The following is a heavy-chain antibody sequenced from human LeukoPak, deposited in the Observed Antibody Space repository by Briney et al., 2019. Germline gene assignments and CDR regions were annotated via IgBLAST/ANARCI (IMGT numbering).Heavy chain of an antibody. CDR1: GFTFSSYG. D-gene: IGHD6-13*01. J-gene: IGHJ3*02. V-gene: IGHV3-33*01. CDR2: IWYDGSNK. CDR3: ARVATAAGIGDAFDI. Sequence: PGGSLRLSCPASGFTFSSYGMHGLRQAPGKGLDWVAVIWYDGSNKYYADSVKGRFTISRDNSKNTLYLQMSSLRAEDTAVYYCARVATAAGIGDAFDIWGQGTMVTVSS.